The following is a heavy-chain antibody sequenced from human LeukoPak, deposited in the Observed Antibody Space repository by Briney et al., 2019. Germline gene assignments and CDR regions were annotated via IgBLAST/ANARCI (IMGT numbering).Heavy chain of an antibody. CDR3: ARVQIRSAWSFSFYYFDY. CDR1: GYSFSDYY. D-gene: IGHD6-19*01. J-gene: IGHJ4*02. CDR2: INPNTGGT. V-gene: IGHV1-2*02. Sequence: ASVRVSCKASGYSFSDYYMHWVRQAPGQGLEWMGWINPNTGGTNFAQKFQDRVTMTTDKSISTAYMELSRLRSDDTAVYYCARVQIRSAWSFSFYYFDYWGQGTLVTVSS.